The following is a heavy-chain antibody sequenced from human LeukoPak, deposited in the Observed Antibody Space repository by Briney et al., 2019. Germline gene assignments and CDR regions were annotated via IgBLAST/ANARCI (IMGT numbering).Heavy chain of an antibody. CDR2: ISTSGTTI. Sequence: GGSLRLSCAASGFTFSDYYMTWIRQAPGKGLEWVSYISTSGTTIYYADSVKGRFTISRDNAKNSLYLQMNSLRAEDTAVYYCARDQRLYYYGSGSLYWGQGTLVTVSS. J-gene: IGHJ4*02. D-gene: IGHD3-10*01. CDR1: GFTFSDYY. CDR3: ARDQRLYYYGSGSLY. V-gene: IGHV3-11*04.